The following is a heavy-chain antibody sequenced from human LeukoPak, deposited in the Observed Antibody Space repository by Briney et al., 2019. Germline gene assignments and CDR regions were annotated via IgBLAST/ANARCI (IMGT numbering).Heavy chain of an antibody. CDR3: VRDRTLSDY. V-gene: IGHV3-7*01. D-gene: IGHD1/OR15-1a*01. CDR2: IKQDGSEK. J-gene: IGHJ4*02. CDR1: GLSFSSFW. Sequence: VGSLRLSCAASGLSFSSFWMTWVRQAPGKGLEWVANIKQDGSEKYYVDSVKGRFTISRDNAKDSLYLQMNSLRAEDTAVYYCVRDRTLSDYWGQGTLVTVSS.